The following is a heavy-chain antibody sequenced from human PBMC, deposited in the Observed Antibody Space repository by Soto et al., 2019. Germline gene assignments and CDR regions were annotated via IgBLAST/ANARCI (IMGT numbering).Heavy chain of an antibody. CDR2: LGFDGGGR. CDR3: ARDPVGPDDAMDV. V-gene: IGHV3-33*01. D-gene: IGHD1-26*01. CDR1: GFDFSSYG. J-gene: IGHJ6*02. Sequence: GGSLRLSCAASGFDFSSYGMHWVRQTPGKGLEWVAVLGFDGGGRYYADSVKGRFTISRDNSKKMLYLQMDSLRAEDTALYYCARDPVGPDDAMDVWGQGTTVTVSS.